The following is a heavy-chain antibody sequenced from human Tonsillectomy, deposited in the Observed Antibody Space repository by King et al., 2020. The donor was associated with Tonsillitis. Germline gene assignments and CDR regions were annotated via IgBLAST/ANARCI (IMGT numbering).Heavy chain of an antibody. J-gene: IGHJ4*02. CDR3: ARRGGGGWRPGGNYYFDY. CDR1: GFTFSSYW. CDR2: INSDGSST. D-gene: IGHD2-15*01. Sequence: DVQLVESGGGLVQPGGSLRLSCAASGFTFSSYWMHWVRQAPGKGLVWVSRINSDGSSTSYADSVKGRFTISRDNAKNTLYLQMNSLRAEDTAVYYCARRGGGGWRPGGNYYFDYWGQGTLVTVSS. V-gene: IGHV3-74*01.